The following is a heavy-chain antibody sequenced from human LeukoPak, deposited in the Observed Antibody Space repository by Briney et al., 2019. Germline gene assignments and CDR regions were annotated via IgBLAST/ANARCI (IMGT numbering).Heavy chain of an antibody. CDR1: GGSISTSSYY. D-gene: IGHD3-22*01. CDR3: ARDRDVGYYYYFDY. V-gene: IGHV4-39*07. CDR2: IFYSGST. J-gene: IGHJ4*02. Sequence: SETLSLTCTVSGGSISTSSYYWGWVRQPPGKGLEWIGNIFYSGSTYYSPSLKSRVTMSVDTSKNQFSLKLSSVTAADTAVYYCARDRDVGYYYYFDYWGQGTLVTVSS.